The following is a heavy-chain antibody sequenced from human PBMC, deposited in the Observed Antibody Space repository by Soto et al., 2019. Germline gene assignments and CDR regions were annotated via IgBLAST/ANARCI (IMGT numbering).Heavy chain of an antibody. CDR3: ARDRNYYYDSSGYSRGGMDV. CDR2: IYHSGST. Sequence: QLQLQESGSGLVKPSQTLSLTCAVSGGSISSGGYSWSWIRQPPGKGLEWIGYIYHSGSTYYNPSLKSRVTISVDRSKNQFSLKLSSVTAADTAVYYCARDRNYYYDSSGYSRGGMDVWGQGTTVTVSS. J-gene: IGHJ6*02. V-gene: IGHV4-30-2*01. CDR1: GGSISSGGYS. D-gene: IGHD3-22*01.